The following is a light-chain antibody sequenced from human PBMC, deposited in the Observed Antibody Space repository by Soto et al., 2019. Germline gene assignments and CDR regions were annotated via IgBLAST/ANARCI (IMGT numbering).Light chain of an antibody. V-gene: IGKV3-20*01. CDR2: GAS. CDR3: HQYDSSPLS. Sequence: EIVLTQSPGTLSLSPGERATLSCRASQSVSSSYLAWYQQKPGQAPRLLIYGASSRATGIPDMFSGSGSGTDFTLIISRPEPEAFAVYYCHQYDSSPLSVGGGTKVEIK. CDR1: QSVSSSY. J-gene: IGKJ4*02.